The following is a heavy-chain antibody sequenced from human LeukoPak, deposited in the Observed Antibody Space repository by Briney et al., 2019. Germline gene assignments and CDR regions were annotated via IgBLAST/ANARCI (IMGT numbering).Heavy chain of an antibody. CDR1: GFTFSSYA. CDR2: ISGSGGST. CDR3: ASGPMVRGVIDY. Sequence: PGGSLRLSCAASGFTFSSYAMSWVRQAPGKGLEWVSAISGSGGSTYYADSVKGRFTISRDNSKNTLYLQMNSLRAEDTAVYYCASGPMVRGVIDYWGQGTLVTVSS. V-gene: IGHV3-23*01. J-gene: IGHJ4*02. D-gene: IGHD3-10*01.